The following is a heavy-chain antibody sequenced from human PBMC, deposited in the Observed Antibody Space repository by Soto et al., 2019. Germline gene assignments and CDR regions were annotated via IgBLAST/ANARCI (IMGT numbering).Heavy chain of an antibody. CDR1: GFTFSSYA. CDR2: ISGSGGST. J-gene: IGHJ6*02. Sequence: EVQLLESGGGLVQPGGSLRLSCAASGFTFSSYAMSWVRQSPGKGLEWVSAISGSGGSTYYADSVKGRFTISRDNSKNTLYLQMNSLRAEDTAVYYCALKGHYYYYGMDVWGQGTTVTVSS. V-gene: IGHV3-23*01. CDR3: ALKGHYYYYGMDV.